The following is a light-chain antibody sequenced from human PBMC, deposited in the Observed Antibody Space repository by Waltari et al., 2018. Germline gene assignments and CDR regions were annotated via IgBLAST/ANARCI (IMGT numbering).Light chain of an antibody. CDR2: AAS. Sequence: DIQMTQSPSSLSASVGDRVTITCRASQDISNSLAWYQQKAGKAPKLLLSAASRLEGGVPSRFLGSGSGTHFTLTIIRLQPDDFATYYCQQYYFTPPRTFGQGTKVELK. V-gene: IGKV1-NL1*01. CDR3: QQYYFTPPRT. J-gene: IGKJ1*01. CDR1: QDISNS.